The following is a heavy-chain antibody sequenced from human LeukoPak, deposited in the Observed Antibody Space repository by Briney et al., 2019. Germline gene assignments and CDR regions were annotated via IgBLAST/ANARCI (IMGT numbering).Heavy chain of an antibody. Sequence: SQTLSPTCTVSGGSISSGGYYWSWIRQHPGKGLEWIGYIYYSGSTYYNPSLKSRVTISVDTSKNQFSLKLSSVTAADTAVYYCARRYFGGRVYWGQGTLVTVSS. V-gene: IGHV4-31*03. CDR2: IYYSGST. CDR3: ARRYFGGRVY. D-gene: IGHD3-9*01. J-gene: IGHJ4*02. CDR1: GGSISSGGYY.